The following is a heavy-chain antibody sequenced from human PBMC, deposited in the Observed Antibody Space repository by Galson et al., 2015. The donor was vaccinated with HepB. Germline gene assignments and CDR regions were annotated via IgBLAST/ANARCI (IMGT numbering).Heavy chain of an antibody. CDR1: GFTFSSFV. CDR2: INDNGLNT. Sequence: SLRLSCAASGFTFSSFVMYWVRQAPGKGLEWVSTINDNGLNTYYADSVRGRFTISRDNSKNTFYLQMNSLRAEDTAVYYCAKIGVRSSSSEDYWGQRTLVTVSP. CDR3: AKIGVRSSSSEDY. D-gene: IGHD6-6*01. J-gene: IGHJ4*02. V-gene: IGHV3-23*01.